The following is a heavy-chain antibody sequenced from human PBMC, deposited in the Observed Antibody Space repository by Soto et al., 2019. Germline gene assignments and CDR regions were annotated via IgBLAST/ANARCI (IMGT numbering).Heavy chain of an antibody. CDR3: ARDFYPLAYYFDP. CDR2: VSGSNGNT. V-gene: IGHV1-18*04. Sequence: QVQLVQSEAEVNKPGASVKVSCEASGYTFINHGISWVRQAPGQGLEWMGWVSGSNGNTKYAQKFQGRVTMTTETSTSTDHMELRNLRSDDTAVYFCARDFYPLAYYFDPWGQGTLVTVSS. J-gene: IGHJ4*02. CDR1: GYTFINHG.